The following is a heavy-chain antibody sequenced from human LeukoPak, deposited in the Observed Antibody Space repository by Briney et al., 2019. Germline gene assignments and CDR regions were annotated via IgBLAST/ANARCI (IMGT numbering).Heavy chain of an antibody. CDR2: MNPNSGNT. J-gene: IGHJ5*02. Sequence: ASVKVSCKASGYTFTSYDINWVRQATGQGLEWMGWMNPNSGNTGYAQKFQGRVTITRDTSASTAYMELSSLRSEDTAVYYCARDPGLLWFGELNWFDPWGQGTLVTVSS. V-gene: IGHV1-8*03. CDR1: GYTFTSYD. D-gene: IGHD3-10*01. CDR3: ARDPGLLWFGELNWFDP.